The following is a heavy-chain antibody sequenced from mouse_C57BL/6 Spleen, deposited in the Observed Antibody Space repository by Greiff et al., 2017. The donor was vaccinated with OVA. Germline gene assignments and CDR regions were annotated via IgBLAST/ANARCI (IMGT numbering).Heavy chain of an antibody. CDR3: ARGGFTTVVERGFDY. V-gene: IGHV1-72*01. J-gene: IGHJ2*01. D-gene: IGHD1-1*01. CDR2: IDPNSGGT. Sequence: QVQLQQPGAELVKPGASVKLSCKAPGYTFTSYWMHWVKQRPGRGLEWIGRIDPNSGGTKYNEKFKSKATLTVDKASSTAYMQLSSLTSEDSAVYYCARGGFTTVVERGFDYWGQGTTLTVSS. CDR1: GYTFTSYW.